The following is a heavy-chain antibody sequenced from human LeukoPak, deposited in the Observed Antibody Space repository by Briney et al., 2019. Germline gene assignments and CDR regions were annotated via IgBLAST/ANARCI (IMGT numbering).Heavy chain of an antibody. CDR2: IYYSGST. Sequence: WEPLSLPCTLSGGSISISNYYWGSIRQPRGKGVGWYGSIYYSGSTYYNPSLKSRVTISVDTSKNQFSLKLSSVTAADTAVYYCARFSGSYDGSGYYGFDYWGQGTLVTVS. CDR3: ARFSGSYDGSGYYGFDY. J-gene: IGHJ4*02. D-gene: IGHD3-22*01. CDR1: GGSISISNYY. V-gene: IGHV4-39*01.